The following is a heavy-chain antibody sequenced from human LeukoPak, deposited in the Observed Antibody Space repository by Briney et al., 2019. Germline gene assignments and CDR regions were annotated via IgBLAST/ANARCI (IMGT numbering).Heavy chain of an antibody. Sequence: QPGGSLRLSCAASGFTFSSYAMHWVRQAPGKGLEYVSAISSNGGSTYYANSVKGRFTISRDNSKNTLYLQMGSLRAEDMAVYYCARDSESDAFDIWGQGTMVTVSS. J-gene: IGHJ3*02. V-gene: IGHV3-64*01. CDR2: ISSNGGST. D-gene: IGHD1-14*01. CDR1: GFTFSSYA. CDR3: ARDSESDAFDI.